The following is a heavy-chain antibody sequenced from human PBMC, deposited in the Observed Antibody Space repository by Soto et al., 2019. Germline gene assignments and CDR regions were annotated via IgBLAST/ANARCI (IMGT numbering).Heavy chain of an antibody. CDR2: IYYSGST. D-gene: IGHD3-16*02. CDR3: ARDRDYDYVWGSYRFDY. J-gene: IGHJ4*02. CDR1: GGSISSYY. Sequence: SETLSLTCTVSGGSISSYYWSWIRQPPGKGLEWIGYIYYSGSTNYNPSLKSRVTISVDTSKNQFSLKLSSVTAADTAVYYCARDRDYDYVWGSYRFDYWGQGTLVTVSS. V-gene: IGHV4-59*01.